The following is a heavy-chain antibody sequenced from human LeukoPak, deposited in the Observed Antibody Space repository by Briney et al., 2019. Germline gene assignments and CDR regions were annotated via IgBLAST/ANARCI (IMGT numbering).Heavy chain of an antibody. CDR1: GGSIRSSDYY. Sequence: SETLSLTCTVSGGSIRSSDYYWSWLRQPPGKGLEWIGYIYYSGSTYYNPSLKSRVNISVDTSKNQFSLKLSSVTAADTAVYYCARVVAMATISSWGQGTLVTVSS. V-gene: IGHV4-30-4*01. D-gene: IGHD5-24*01. J-gene: IGHJ5*02. CDR3: ARVVAMATISS. CDR2: IYYSGST.